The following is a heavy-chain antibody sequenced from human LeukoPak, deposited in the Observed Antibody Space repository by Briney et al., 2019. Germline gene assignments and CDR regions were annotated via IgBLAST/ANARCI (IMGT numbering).Heavy chain of an antibody. V-gene: IGHV4-31*03. CDR2: IYYSGST. J-gene: IGHJ6*02. Sequence: SETLSLTCTVSGGSISSGGYYWSWIRQHPGKGLEWIGYIYYSGSTYCNPSLKSRVTISVDTSKNQFSLKLSSVTAADTAVYYCARVAVYGMDVWGQGTTVTVSS. CDR1: GGSISSGGYY. D-gene: IGHD6-19*01. CDR3: ARVAVYGMDV.